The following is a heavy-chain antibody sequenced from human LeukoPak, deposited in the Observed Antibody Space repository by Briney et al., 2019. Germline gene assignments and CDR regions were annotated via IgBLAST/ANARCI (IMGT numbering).Heavy chain of an antibody. CDR3: ASHRRDGYNF. J-gene: IGHJ4*02. CDR1: GGSFSGYY. CDR2: INHSGST. Sequence: SETLSLTCAVYGGSFSGYYWGWIRQPPGKGLEWIGEINHSGSTNYNPSLKSRVTISVDTSKNQFSLKLSSVTAADTAVYYCASHRRDGYNFWGQGTLVTVSS. D-gene: IGHD5-24*01. V-gene: IGHV4-34*01.